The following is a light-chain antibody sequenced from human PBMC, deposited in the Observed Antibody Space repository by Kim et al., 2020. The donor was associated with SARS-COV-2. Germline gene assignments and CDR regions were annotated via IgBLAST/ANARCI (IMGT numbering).Light chain of an antibody. CDR1: QYISTY. Sequence: DIQMTQSPSSVSASVGDRVTITCRASQYISTYLAWNQQKSGKAPKLLIYGASTLQSGVPSRFSGSGSGTTFTLTISSLQPEDFATYFCQQAHTFPHTFGQGTKLEIK. CDR3: QQAHTFPHT. J-gene: IGKJ2*01. V-gene: IGKV1-12*01. CDR2: GAS.